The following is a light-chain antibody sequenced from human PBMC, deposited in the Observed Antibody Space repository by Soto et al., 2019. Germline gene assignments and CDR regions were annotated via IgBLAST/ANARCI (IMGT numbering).Light chain of an antibody. Sequence: DIQMTQSPSTLSASVGDRVTITCRTSQSIGTWLAWYQQKPGQAPKLLIYDASSLESGVPSRFSGSGSGTEFTLTISSLHPDDFATYYCQQYNRRWTFGQGTKVEIK. J-gene: IGKJ1*01. CDR2: DAS. CDR3: QQYNRRWT. V-gene: IGKV1-5*01. CDR1: QSIGTW.